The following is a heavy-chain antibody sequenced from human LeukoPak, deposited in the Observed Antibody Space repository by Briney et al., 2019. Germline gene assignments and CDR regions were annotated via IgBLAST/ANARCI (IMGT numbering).Heavy chain of an antibody. D-gene: IGHD4-11*01. CDR3: TTDPYSNYVRGGQNWFDP. V-gene: IGHV3-15*01. CDR1: GFAFGSEA. Sequence: GGSLRLSCAVSGFAFGSEAMSWVRQAPGKGLEWVGRIKSKTDGGTTDYAAPVKGRFTISRDDSKNTLYLQMNSLKTEDTAVYYCTTDPYSNYVRGGQNWFDPWGQGTLVTVSS. CDR2: IKSKTDGGTT. J-gene: IGHJ5*02.